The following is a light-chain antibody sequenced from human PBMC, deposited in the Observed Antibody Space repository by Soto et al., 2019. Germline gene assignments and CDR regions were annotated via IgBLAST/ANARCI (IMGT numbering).Light chain of an antibody. CDR3: QKYDNPPRN. CDR1: QDISNY. J-gene: IGKJ4*01. CDR2: DAS. Sequence: DIQMTQSPSSLSASVGDIVTITCHASQDISNYLNWYQQKPGKAPKLLIYDASNLETGVPSRFSGSGSGTDFTFTISSLQPEDIATYYCQKYDNPPRNFGGGTKVDIK. V-gene: IGKV1-33*01.